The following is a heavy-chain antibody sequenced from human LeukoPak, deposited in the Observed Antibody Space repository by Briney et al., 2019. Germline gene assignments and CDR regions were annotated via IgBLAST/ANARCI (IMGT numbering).Heavy chain of an antibody. J-gene: IGHJ4*02. V-gene: IGHV1-69*05. CDR3: ARHRANYYDSSGYFSPFDY. Sequence: SVKVSCKASGGTFSSYAISWVRQAPGQGLEWMGRIIPIFGTANYAQKFQGRVTITTDESTSTAYMELSSLRSEDTAVYYCARHRANYYDSSGYFSPFDYSRQGTLVTVSS. CDR1: GGTFSSYA. D-gene: IGHD3-22*01. CDR2: IIPIFGTA.